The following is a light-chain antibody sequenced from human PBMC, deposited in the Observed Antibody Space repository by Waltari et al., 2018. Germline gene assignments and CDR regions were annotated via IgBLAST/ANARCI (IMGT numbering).Light chain of an antibody. CDR2: AAS. V-gene: IGKV1-8*01. J-gene: IGKJ3*01. Sequence: IRMTQSPSSFSASTGDRVTITCRASQGISSYLAWYQQKPGKAPKLLIYAASTLQSGVPSRFSGSGSGTDFTLTISCLQSEDFATYYCQQYYPFGPGTKVDIK. CDR3: QQYYP. CDR1: QGISSY.